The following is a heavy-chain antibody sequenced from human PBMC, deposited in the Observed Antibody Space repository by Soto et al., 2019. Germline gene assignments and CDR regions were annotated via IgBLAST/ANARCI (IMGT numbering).Heavy chain of an antibody. J-gene: IGHJ2*01. CDR1: GGSISSSSYY. D-gene: IGHD4-17*01. Sequence: QLQLQESGPGLVKPSETLSLTCTVSGGSISSSSYYWGWIRQPPGKGLEWIGSIYYSGSTYYNPSLKSRVPRTVDTAKNQFSLKLSSVTAADTAVYYCASDHDYVSLRLGHPWYWYFDLWGRGTLVTVSS. CDR3: ASDHDYVSLRLGHPWYWYFDL. V-gene: IGHV4-39*01. CDR2: IYYSGST.